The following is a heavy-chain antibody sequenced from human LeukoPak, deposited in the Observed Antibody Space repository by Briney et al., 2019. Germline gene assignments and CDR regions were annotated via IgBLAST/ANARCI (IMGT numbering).Heavy chain of an antibody. CDR3: VKNDGWFHLAQ. Sequence: GALRLSCTASGFTFSNFWMGWVRQAPGKGLEWVGHIKTDGSETYYLDSLKGRISISRDNTNNALYLQMNSLRVEDTAIYYCVKNDGWFHLAQWGQGTLVTVSS. V-gene: IGHV3-7*03. CDR1: GFTFSNFW. D-gene: IGHD6-19*01. J-gene: IGHJ4*02. CDR2: IKTDGSET.